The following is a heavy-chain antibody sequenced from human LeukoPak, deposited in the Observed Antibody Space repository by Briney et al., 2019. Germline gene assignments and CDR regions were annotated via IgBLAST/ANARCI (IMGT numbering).Heavy chain of an antibody. CDR1: GGSISSSGYY. D-gene: IGHD2-2*01. CDR2: INHSGST. Sequence: KASETLSLTCTVSGGSISSSGYYWGWIRQPPGKGLEWIGEINHSGSTNYNPSLKSRVTISVDTSKNQFSLKLSSVTAADTAVYYCARRKRSGCSSTSCLLNWFDPWGQGSMVTVSS. J-gene: IGHJ5*02. V-gene: IGHV4-39*07. CDR3: ARRKRSGCSSTSCLLNWFDP.